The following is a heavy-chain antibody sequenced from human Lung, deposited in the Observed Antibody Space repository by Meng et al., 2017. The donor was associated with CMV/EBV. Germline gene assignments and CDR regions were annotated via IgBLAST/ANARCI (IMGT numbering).Heavy chain of an antibody. D-gene: IGHD1-26*01. J-gene: IGHJ4*02. CDR3: AKDRGWELRLLVH. CDR2: IGHDGNKK. CDR1: GFTFSNYG. V-gene: IGHV3-30*02. Sequence: GGSLRLSCAAGGFTFSNYGMHWVRQTPGKGLQWVAFIGHDGNKKFYTDSVRGRFTIVRDNSRNTLLLRMNSLRDEDTAVYYCAKDRGWELRLLVHWGQGALVTVSS.